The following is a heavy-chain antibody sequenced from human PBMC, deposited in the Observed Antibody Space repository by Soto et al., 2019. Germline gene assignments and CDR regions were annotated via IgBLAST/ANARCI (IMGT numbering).Heavy chain of an antibody. V-gene: IGHV3-21*01. CDR2: ISSSSSYI. Sequence: GGSLRLSCAASGFTFSSYSMNWVRQAPGKGLEWVSSISSSSSYIYYADSVKGRFTISRDNAKNSLYLQMNSLRAEDTAVYYCAREEERRITGTTGSYYYYMDVWGKGTTVTVSS. D-gene: IGHD1-7*01. CDR3: AREEERRITGTTGSYYYYMDV. CDR1: GFTFSSYS. J-gene: IGHJ6*03.